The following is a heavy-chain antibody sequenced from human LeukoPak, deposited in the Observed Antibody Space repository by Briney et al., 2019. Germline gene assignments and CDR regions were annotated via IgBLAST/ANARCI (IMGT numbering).Heavy chain of an antibody. V-gene: IGHV3-23*01. D-gene: IGHD6-19*01. CDR2: TSGSGTHT. Sequence: PGGSLRLSCAASGFTFSSYAMSWVRQAPGKGLEWVSATSGSGTHTYYADSVKGRFTLSRDNSKNMVYLQMNSLRAADTAVYYCAKVADSGLGFWVFNPWGQGTRVTVSS. CDR3: AKVADSGLGFWVFNP. J-gene: IGHJ5*02. CDR1: GFTFSSYA.